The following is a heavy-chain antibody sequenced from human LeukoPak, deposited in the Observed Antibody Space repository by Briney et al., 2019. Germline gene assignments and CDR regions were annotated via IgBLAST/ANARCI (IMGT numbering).Heavy chain of an antibody. V-gene: IGHV4-4*07. Sequence: SGTLSLTCTVSGGSTSSYYWSWIRQPAGKGLEWIGRIYTSGSTNYNPSLKSGVTMSVDTSKNQFSLKLSSVTAADTAVYYCARGSIAAAGTQLWGQGTLVTVSS. CDR2: IYTSGST. J-gene: IGHJ1*01. CDR1: GGSTSSYY. D-gene: IGHD6-13*01. CDR3: ARGSIAAAGTQL.